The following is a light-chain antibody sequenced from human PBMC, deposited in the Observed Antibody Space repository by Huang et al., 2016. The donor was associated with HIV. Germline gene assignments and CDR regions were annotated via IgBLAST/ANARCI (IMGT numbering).Light chain of an antibody. CDR2: GAS. J-gene: IGKJ2*01. V-gene: IGKV3-20*01. CDR1: RSVTNNY. Sequence: EIGLTQSPGTLSLSPGERATLSCRASRSVTNNYLAWYQQKPGQAPRLVIYGASSRATGIPDRFSGSGSGTDFTLTISRLEPDDFVVYYCQQYGGSPRTFGQGTKLEIK. CDR3: QQYGGSPRT.